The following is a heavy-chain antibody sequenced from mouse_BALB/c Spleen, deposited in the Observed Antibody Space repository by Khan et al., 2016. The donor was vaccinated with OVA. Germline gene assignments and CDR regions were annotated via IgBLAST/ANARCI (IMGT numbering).Heavy chain of an antibody. D-gene: IGHD1-3*01. Sequence: QIQLVQSGPELKKPGETVKISCKASGYTFTNYRMNWMKQAPEKDLKWMGWINTYTGEPTYGDDFKGRFAFSLETSASTAYLQINNLKKEDMATYFCASETSYWYFDAWGAGTTVTVSS. J-gene: IGHJ1*01. V-gene: IGHV9-1*02. CDR3: ASETSYWYFDA. CDR1: GYTFTNYR. CDR2: INTYTGEP.